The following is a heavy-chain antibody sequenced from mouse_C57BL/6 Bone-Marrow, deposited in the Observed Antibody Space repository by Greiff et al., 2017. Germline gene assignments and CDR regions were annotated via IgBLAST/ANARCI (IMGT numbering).Heavy chain of an antibody. D-gene: IGHD5-5*01. V-gene: IGHV1-64*01. J-gene: IGHJ3*01. Sequence: QVQLQQPGAELVKPGASVKLSCKASGYTFTSYWMHWVKQRPGQGLEWIGMIHPNSGSTNYNEKFKSKATLTVDKSSSTAYMQLSRLTSEDSAVYYCARGSYLAWFAYWGQGTLVTVSA. CDR1: GYTFTSYW. CDR2: IHPNSGST. CDR3: ARGSYLAWFAY.